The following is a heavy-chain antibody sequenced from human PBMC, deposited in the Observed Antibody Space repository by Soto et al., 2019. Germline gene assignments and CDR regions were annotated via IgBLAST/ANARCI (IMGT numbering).Heavy chain of an antibody. Sequence: SETLSLTCTVSGGSISSYYWSWIRQPPGKGLEWIGYIYYSGSTNYNPSLKSRVTISVDTSKNQFSLKLSSVTAADTAVYYCARGWYSSSWPPPYYYYYMDVWGKGTTVTVSS. V-gene: IGHV4-59*08. CDR3: ARGWYSSSWPPPYYYYYMDV. J-gene: IGHJ6*03. CDR2: IYYSGST. CDR1: GGSISSYY. D-gene: IGHD6-13*01.